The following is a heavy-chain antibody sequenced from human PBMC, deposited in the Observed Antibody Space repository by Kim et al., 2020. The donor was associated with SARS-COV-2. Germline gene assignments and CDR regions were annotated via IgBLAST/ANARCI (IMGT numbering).Heavy chain of an antibody. CDR3: ARGEYYDFWSGYYCDY. J-gene: IGHJ4*02. D-gene: IGHD3-3*01. V-gene: IGHV3-30*07. Sequence: DSVKGRFTSSRDNSKNTLYLQMNSLRAEDTAVYYCARGEYYDFWSGYYCDYWGQGTLVTVSS.